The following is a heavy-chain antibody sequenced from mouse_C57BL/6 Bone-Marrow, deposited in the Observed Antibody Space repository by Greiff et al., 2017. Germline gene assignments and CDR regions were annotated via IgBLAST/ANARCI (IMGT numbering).Heavy chain of an antibody. J-gene: IGHJ2*01. V-gene: IGHV1-52*01. D-gene: IGHD1-1*01. CDR2: ET. Sequence: ETHYNQKFKDKATLTVDKSSSTAYMQLSSLTSEDSAVYYCARGDYGSSGYYFDYWGQGTTLTVSS. CDR3: ARGDYGSSGYYFDY.